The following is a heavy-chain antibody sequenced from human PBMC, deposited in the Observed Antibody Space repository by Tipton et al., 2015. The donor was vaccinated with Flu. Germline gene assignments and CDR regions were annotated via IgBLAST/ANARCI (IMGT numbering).Heavy chain of an antibody. D-gene: IGHD3-22*01. V-gene: IGHV3-23*01. J-gene: IGHJ2*01. CDR2: ISGDGGDT. CDR1: GFIFNAYG. CDR3: AKWATDTTGYSKYWFFDL. Sequence: SLRLSCVGSGFIFNAYGMSWVRQARGKGLEWVSFISGDGGDTYYADSVQGRFTVSKDTSKTTLYLQMNTLRAEDTALYYCAKWATDTTGYSKYWFFDLWGRGTLVTVSS.